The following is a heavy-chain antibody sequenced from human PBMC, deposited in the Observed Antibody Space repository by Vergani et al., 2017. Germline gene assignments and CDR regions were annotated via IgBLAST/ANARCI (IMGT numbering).Heavy chain of an antibody. CDR1: GFTVSSNY. V-gene: IGHV3-66*01. CDR3: VRAGYYSGSGLDY. J-gene: IGHJ4*02. Sequence: VQLVESGGGLVQPGGSLRLSCAASGFTVSSNYMSWVRQAPGKGLEWVSVIYSGGSTYYADSVKGRFTISRENAKNSLYLQMNSLRGGDTAVYYCVRAGYYSGSGLDYWGQGTLVTVSS. CDR2: IYSGGST. D-gene: IGHD3-10*01.